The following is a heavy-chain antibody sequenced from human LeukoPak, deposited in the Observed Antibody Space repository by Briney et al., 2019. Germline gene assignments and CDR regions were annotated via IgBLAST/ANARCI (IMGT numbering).Heavy chain of an antibody. D-gene: IGHD3-10*01. CDR2: MKKDGSET. V-gene: IGHV3-7*01. CDR1: GFTFSSYS. CDR3: GRHRSRSGTYFIFS. J-gene: IGHJ5*02. Sequence: PGGSLRLSCVVSGFTFSSYSMIWVRQAPGKGLQWVANMKKDGSETNYVDSVKGRFTISRDNAKNSMYLQMNSLRAEDTAVYYCGRHRSRSGTYFIFSWGQGTLVSVSS.